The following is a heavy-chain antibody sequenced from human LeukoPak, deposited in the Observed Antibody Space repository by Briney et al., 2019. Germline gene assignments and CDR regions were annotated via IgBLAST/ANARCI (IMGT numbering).Heavy chain of an antibody. D-gene: IGHD1-20*01. CDR1: GFTFSSYS. Sequence: PGGSLRLSCAASGFTFSSYSMNWVRQAPGKGLEWVSSISSSSSYICYADSVKGRFTISRDNAKNSLYLQMNSLRAEDTAVYYCARAPGISGDWGQGTLVTVSS. CDR2: ISSSSSYI. V-gene: IGHV3-21*01. CDR3: ARAPGISGD. J-gene: IGHJ4*02.